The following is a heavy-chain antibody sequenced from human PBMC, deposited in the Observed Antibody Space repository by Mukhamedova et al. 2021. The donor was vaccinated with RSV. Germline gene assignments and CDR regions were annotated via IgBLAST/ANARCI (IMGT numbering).Heavy chain of an antibody. V-gene: IGHV1-69*01. CDR2: PIFGTA. Sequence: PIFGTANYAQKFQGRVTITADESTSTAYMELSSLRSEDTAVYYCAREYSSCWSDYWGQGTLVTVSS. D-gene: IGHD6-19*01. J-gene: IGHJ4*02. CDR3: AREYSSCWSDY.